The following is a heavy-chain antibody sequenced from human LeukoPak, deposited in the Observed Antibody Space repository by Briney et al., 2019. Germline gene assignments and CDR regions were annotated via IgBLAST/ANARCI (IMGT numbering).Heavy chain of an antibody. V-gene: IGHV3-21*01. Sequence: GGSLRLSCAASGFTFSSYSMNWVRQVPGKGLEWVSSISSSSSYIYYADSVKGRFTISRDNAKNSLYLQMNSLRAEDTAVYYCARDIAPAGLFFDYWGQGTLVTVSS. CDR2: ISSSSSYI. D-gene: IGHD6-13*01. J-gene: IGHJ4*02. CDR3: ARDIAPAGLFFDY. CDR1: GFTFSSYS.